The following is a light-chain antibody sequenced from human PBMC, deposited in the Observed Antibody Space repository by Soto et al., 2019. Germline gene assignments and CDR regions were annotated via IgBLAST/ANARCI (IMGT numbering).Light chain of an antibody. Sequence: DIEMTQSPATLSVYECGRATLSLRASQSVSNNYLAWYQQKPGQAPRLIIYGASNRAAGISDRISGSGSGTDFPLTISRLEPEDFAVYYCQQYGSTGTFGQGTKVDIK. V-gene: IGKV3-20*01. CDR1: QSVSNNY. CDR3: QQYGSTGT. J-gene: IGKJ1*01. CDR2: GAS.